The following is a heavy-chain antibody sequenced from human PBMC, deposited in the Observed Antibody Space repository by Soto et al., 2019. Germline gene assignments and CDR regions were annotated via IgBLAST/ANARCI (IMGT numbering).Heavy chain of an antibody. CDR1: GFTFDDYA. CDR3: AKDTGYSGGWNAFDI. D-gene: IGHD6-19*01. V-gene: IGHV3-9*01. J-gene: IGHJ3*02. Sequence: EVQLVESGGGLVQPGRSLRLSCAASGFTFDDYAMHWVRQAPGKGLEWVSGISWNSGSIGYADSVKGRFTISRDNAKNSLYLQMKSLRAEDTALYYCAKDTGYSGGWNAFDIWGQGTMVTVSS. CDR2: ISWNSGSI.